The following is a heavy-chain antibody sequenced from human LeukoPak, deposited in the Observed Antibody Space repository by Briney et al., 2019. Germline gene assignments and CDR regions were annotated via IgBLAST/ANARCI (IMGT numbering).Heavy chain of an antibody. CDR2: ISSGSGYI. J-gene: IGHJ4*02. CDR1: GFTFSTYS. V-gene: IGHV3-21*01. CDR3: ARGLVGATSVYFDY. D-gene: IGHD1-26*01. Sequence: GGSLRLSCAVSGFTFSTYSMNWVRRAPGKGLEWVSSISSGSGYIYQADSVKGRFTISRDNAKNSLYLQMNSLRAEDTAVYYCARGLVGATSVYFDYWGQGTLVTVSS.